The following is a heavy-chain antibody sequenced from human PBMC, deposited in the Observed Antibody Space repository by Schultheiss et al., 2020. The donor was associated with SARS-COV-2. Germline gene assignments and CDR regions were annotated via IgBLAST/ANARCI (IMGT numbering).Heavy chain of an antibody. CDR3: ASLDYDILTGPLDY. CDR1: GGSISSSSYY. CDR2: IYYSGST. J-gene: IGHJ4*02. V-gene: IGHV4-39*01. Sequence: SETLSLTCTVSGGSISSSSYYWGWIRQPPGKGLEWIGSIYYSGSTYYNPSLKSRVTISVDTSKNQFSLKLSSVTAADTAVYYCASLDYDILTGPLDYWGQGTLVTVSS. D-gene: IGHD3-9*01.